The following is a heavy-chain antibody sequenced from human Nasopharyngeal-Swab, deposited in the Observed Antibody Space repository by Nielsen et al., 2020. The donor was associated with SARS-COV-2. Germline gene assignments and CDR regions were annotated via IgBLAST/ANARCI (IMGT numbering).Heavy chain of an antibody. CDR3: ARDQDSSSWYWA. CDR2: ISSSSSYI. D-gene: IGHD6-13*01. Sequence: GESLKISCAASGFTFSSYSMNWVRQAPGKGLEWVSSISSSSSYIYYADSVKGRFTISRDNAKNSLYLQMNSLRAEDTAVYYCARDQDSSSWYWAWGQGTLVTVSS. V-gene: IGHV3-21*04. J-gene: IGHJ5*02. CDR1: GFTFSSYS.